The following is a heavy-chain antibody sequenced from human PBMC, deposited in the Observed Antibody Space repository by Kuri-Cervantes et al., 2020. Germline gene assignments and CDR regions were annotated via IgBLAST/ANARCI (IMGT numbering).Heavy chain of an antibody. CDR3: AREGVTMVRGVISDEYYYCGMDV. CDR2: IGTAGDT. J-gene: IGHJ6*02. Sequence: GGSLRLSCAASGFTFSSYAMSWVRQAPGKGLEWVSAIGTAGDTYYPGSVKGRFTISRENAKNSLYLQMNSLRAGDTAVYYCAREGVTMVRGVISDEYYYCGMDVWGQGTTVTVSS. V-gene: IGHV3-13*01. D-gene: IGHD3-10*01. CDR1: GFTFSSYA.